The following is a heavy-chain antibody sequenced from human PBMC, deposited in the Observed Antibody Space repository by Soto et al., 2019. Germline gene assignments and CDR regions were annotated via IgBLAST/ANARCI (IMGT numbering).Heavy chain of an antibody. CDR3: ARGGYGDY. CDR1: GYDFTTYG. Sequence: QVHLVQSGAEVKKPGASVKVSCKGSGYDFTTYGITWVRQAPGQGLEWMGWISAHNGNTDYAQELQGRVTVTRDTSTSTAYMELRSLRSDDTAVYYCARGGYGDYWGQGALVTVSS. CDR2: ISAHNGNT. D-gene: IGHD1-1*01. V-gene: IGHV1-18*01. J-gene: IGHJ4*02.